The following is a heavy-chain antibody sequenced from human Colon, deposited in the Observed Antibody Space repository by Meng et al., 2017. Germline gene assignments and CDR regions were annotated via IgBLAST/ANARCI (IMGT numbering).Heavy chain of an antibody. CDR1: GGTFSSYA. D-gene: IGHD3-10*01. Sequence: SVKVSCKASGGTFSSYAISWVRQAPGQGLEWMGGIIPIFGTANYAQKFQGRVTITADESTSTAYMERSSRRSEDTAVYYCARGGYYYGSGSYYKVAYYYYGMDVWGQGTTVTVSS. CDR2: IIPIFGTA. J-gene: IGHJ6*02. V-gene: IGHV1-69*13. CDR3: ARGGYYYGSGSYYKVAYYYYGMDV.